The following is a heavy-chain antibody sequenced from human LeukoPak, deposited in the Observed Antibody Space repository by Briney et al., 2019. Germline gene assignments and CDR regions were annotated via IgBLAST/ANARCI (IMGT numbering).Heavy chain of an antibody. CDR3: ATPTTGCSSTSCYLLF. CDR1: GSTSTSHW. V-gene: IGHV5-51*01. CDR2: FYPAGSET. Sequence: GESLKISCNDSGSTSTSHWNGSWRQMPGKNLEWMGAFYPAGSETTYSPSFQGQGTISADKAISTAYLQWSSLRASDTAMYYCATPTTGCSSTSCYLLFWGQGTLVTVSS. D-gene: IGHD2-2*01. J-gene: IGHJ4*02.